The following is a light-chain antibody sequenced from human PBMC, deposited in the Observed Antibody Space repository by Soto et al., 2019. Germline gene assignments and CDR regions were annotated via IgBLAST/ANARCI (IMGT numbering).Light chain of an antibody. Sequence: QSALTQPPSASGSPAQSVTISCTGTSSDVGGYNYVSWYQQHPGKAPKHMIYEVSKRPSGVPDGFSGSKSGNTASLTVSGLQAEYESDYYCSSYAGSNKVYDVFGTGTKLTVL. J-gene: IGLJ1*01. CDR1: SSDVGGYNY. V-gene: IGLV2-8*01. CDR3: SSYAGSNKVYDV. CDR2: EVS.